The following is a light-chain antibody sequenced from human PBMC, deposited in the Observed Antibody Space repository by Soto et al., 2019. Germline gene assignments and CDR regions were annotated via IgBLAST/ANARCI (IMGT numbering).Light chain of an antibody. J-gene: IGKJ2*01. V-gene: IGKV1-5*01. CDR1: QSISSW. CDR2: DAS. Sequence: DIQMTQSPSTLSASVGDRVTITCRASQSISSWLAWYQQKPGKAPKLLIYDASSLESGVPSRFSGSGSGTEFTLTISGLQPDNFATYYCQQYNSYHTFGQGPKLEI. CDR3: QQYNSYHT.